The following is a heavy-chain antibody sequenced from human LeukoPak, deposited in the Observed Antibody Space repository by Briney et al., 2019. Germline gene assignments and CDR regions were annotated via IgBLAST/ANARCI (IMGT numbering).Heavy chain of an antibody. CDR2: INPNSGGT. CDR3: ARGHYDILTGYFY. CDR1: GYTFTGYY. D-gene: IGHD3-9*01. V-gene: IGHV1-2*02. Sequence: GAPVKVSCKASGYTFTGYYMHWVRQAPGQGLEWMGWINPNSGGTNYAQKFQGRVTMTRDTSISAAYMELSRLRSDDTAVYYCARGHYDILTGYFYWGQGTLVTVSS. J-gene: IGHJ4*02.